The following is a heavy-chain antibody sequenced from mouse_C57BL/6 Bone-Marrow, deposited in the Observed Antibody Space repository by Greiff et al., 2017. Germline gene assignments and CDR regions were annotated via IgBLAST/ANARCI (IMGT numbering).Heavy chain of an antibody. CDR1: GYTFTDYN. J-gene: IGHJ2*01. CDR3: ARWETGTTYFDY. CDR2: INPNNGGT. D-gene: IGHD4-1*01. V-gene: IGHV1-22*01. Sequence: EVQLQQSGPELVKPGASVKMSCKASGYTFTDYNMHWVKQSHGKSLEWIGYINPNNGGTSYNQKFKGKATLTVNKSSSTAYMGLRSLTSEDSAVYYCARWETGTTYFDYWGQGTTLTVSS.